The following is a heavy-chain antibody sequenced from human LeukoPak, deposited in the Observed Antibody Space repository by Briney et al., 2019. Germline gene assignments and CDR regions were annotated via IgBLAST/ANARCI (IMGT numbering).Heavy chain of an antibody. J-gene: IGHJ6*03. V-gene: IGHV3-33*05. CDR2: ISYDGSNK. D-gene: IGHD1-26*01. CDR3: ARAYSETYGLGYYYMDV. Sequence: GGSLRLSCAASGFTFSSYGIHWVRQAPGKGLEWVAVISYDGSNKYYADSVKGRFTISRDNAKNSLYLQMNSLRAEDTAVYYCARAYSETYGLGYYYMDVWGKGTTVTISS. CDR1: GFTFSSYG.